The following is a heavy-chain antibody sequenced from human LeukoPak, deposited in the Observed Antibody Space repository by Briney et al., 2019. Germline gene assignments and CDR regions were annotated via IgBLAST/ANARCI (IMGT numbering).Heavy chain of an antibody. CDR2: ISYSGNT. V-gene: IGHV4-39*07. CDR1: GGSISSSSYY. Sequence: PSETLPLTCIVSGGSISSSSYYWGWIRQPPGKGLEWIGRISYSGNTYYNPSLKSRVTISVDTSKNQFSLKLSSVTAADTAVYYCAREGGGTFDYWGQGTLVTVSS. CDR3: AREGGGTFDY. J-gene: IGHJ4*02. D-gene: IGHD3-16*01.